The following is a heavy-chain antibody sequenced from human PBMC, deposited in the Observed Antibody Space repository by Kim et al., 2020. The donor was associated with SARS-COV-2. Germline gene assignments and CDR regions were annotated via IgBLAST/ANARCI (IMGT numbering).Heavy chain of an antibody. CDR1: GGTFSSYA. Sequence: SVKVSCKASGGTFSSYAISWVRQAPGQGLEWMGGIIPIFGTANYAQKFQGRVTITADESTSTAYMELSSLRSEDTAVYYCAGGLAIFGVVMGSDYWGQGTLVTVSS. D-gene: IGHD3-3*02. CDR2: IIPIFGTA. J-gene: IGHJ4*02. CDR3: AGGLAIFGVVMGSDY. V-gene: IGHV1-69*13.